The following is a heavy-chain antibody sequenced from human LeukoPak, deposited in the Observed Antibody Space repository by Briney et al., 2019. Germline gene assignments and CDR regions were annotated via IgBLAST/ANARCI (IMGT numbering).Heavy chain of an antibody. CDR3: ARGGYCSGGGCRNFYY. D-gene: IGHD2-15*01. CDR2: INHSGST. J-gene: IGHJ4*02. CDR1: GGSFSGYY. V-gene: IGHV4-34*01. Sequence: SQTLSLTCAVYGGSFSGYYWSWIRQPPGKGLEWNGEINHSGSTNYYPALKSRVTISVDTSKNQVSLKLSSVTAADTAVYYCARGGYCSGGGCRNFYYWGQGTLVTVSS.